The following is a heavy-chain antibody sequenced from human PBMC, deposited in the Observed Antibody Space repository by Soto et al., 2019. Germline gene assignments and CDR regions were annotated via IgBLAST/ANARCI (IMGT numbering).Heavy chain of an antibody. CDR3: ARDSDIVVVPAAKTYYYYGMDV. Sequence: ESGGGVVQPGRSLRLSCAASGFTFSSYAMHWVRQAPGKGLEWVAVISYDGSNKYYADSVKGRFTISRDNSKNTLYLQVNSLRAEDTAVYYCARDSDIVVVPAAKTYYYYGMDVWGQGTTVTVSS. CDR1: GFTFSSYA. CDR2: ISYDGSNK. V-gene: IGHV3-30-3*01. D-gene: IGHD2-2*01. J-gene: IGHJ6*02.